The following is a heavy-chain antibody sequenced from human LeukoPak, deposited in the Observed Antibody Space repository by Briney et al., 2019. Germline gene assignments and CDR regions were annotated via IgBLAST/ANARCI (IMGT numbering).Heavy chain of an antibody. CDR1: GYTFTGYY. CDR3: ARDFLPQEGFGHLSYNSFDP. Sequence: ASVKVSCKASGYTFTGYYMHWVRQAPGQGLEWMGWINPNSGGTNYAQKFQGRVTMTRDTSISTAYMELSRLRSDDTAVYYCARDFLPQEGFGHLSYNSFDPWGQGTLVTVSS. D-gene: IGHD2/OR15-2a*01. V-gene: IGHV1-2*02. CDR2: INPNSGGT. J-gene: IGHJ5*02.